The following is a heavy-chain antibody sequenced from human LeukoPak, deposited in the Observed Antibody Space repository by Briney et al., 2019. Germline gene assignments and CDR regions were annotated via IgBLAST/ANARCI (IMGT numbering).Heavy chain of an antibody. CDR1: GFTISSYW. CDR2: IKQDGSEK. V-gene: IGHV3-7*03. CDR3: TTRISPF. D-gene: IGHD1-14*01. J-gene: IGHJ4*02. Sequence: GGSLRLSCAASGFTISSYWMSWVRQAPGKGLEWVANIKQDGSEKYYVDSVKGRFTISRDNAKNSLYLQMNSLRAEDTAVYYCTTRISPFWGQGTLVTVSS.